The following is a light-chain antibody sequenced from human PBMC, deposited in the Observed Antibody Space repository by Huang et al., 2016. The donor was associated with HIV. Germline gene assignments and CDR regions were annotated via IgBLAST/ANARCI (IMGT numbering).Light chain of an antibody. CDR1: QSVLFSSNNNNY. Sequence: DIVMTQSPDSLAVSLGERATINCKPSQSVLFSSNNNNYLAWDQQKPGQPPKLLIYWASTRESGVPDRFSGSGSGTDFTLTISSLQAEDVAVYYCQQYYNTPLTFGGGTKVEI. J-gene: IGKJ4*01. CDR2: WAS. V-gene: IGKV4-1*01. CDR3: QQYYNTPLT.